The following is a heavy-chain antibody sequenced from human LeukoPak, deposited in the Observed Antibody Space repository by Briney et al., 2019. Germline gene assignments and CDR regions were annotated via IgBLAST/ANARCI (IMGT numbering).Heavy chain of an antibody. CDR2: LYYSGNT. J-gene: IGHJ4*02. CDR1: GGSISIYY. Sequence: PSETLSLTCTVSGGSISIYYWSWIRQPPGKGLEWIGSLYYSGNTNYNPSLKSRVTISLDTSMNQFSLKLSSVTAADTAVYYCARGSRPFDYWGQGPLVTVSS. CDR3: ARGSRPFDY. V-gene: IGHV4-59*08.